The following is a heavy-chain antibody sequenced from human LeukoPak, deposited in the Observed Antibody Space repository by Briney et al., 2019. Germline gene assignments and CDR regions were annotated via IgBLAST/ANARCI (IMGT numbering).Heavy chain of an antibody. CDR2: INHSGST. J-gene: IGHJ5*02. Sequence: SETLSLTCAVYGESFSGYYWSWIRQPPGKGLEWIGEINHSGSTNYNPSLKSRVTISVDTSKNQFSLKLSSVTAADTAVYYRARGRVGGIYSSGWYRYWFDPWGQGTLVTVSS. CDR3: ARGRVGGIYSSGWYRYWFDP. D-gene: IGHD6-19*01. CDR1: GESFSGYY. V-gene: IGHV4-34*01.